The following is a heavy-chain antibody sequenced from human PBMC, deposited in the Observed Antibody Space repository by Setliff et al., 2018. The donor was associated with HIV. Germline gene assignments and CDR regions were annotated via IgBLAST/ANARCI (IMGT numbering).Heavy chain of an antibody. CDR2: FSTTGGP. CDR3: ARGAPRGRLRFPNWFDP. D-gene: IGHD5-12*01. V-gene: IGHV4-34*01. J-gene: IGHJ5*02. CDR1: GGSFSSYY. Sequence: SETPSLTCAFYGGSFSSYYWNWIRQPPGKGLEWVGEFSTTGGPTYNPSLESRVTISVDTSKNQCSLKLRSLTAADTAIYYCARGAPRGRLRFPNWFDPWGQGTLVTVSS.